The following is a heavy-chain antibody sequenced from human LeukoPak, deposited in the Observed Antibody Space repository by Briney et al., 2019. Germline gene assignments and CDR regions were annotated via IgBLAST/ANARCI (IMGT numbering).Heavy chain of an antibody. CDR2: IYSGGST. V-gene: IGHV3-66*01. D-gene: IGHD3-10*01. Sequence: GGSLRLSCAASGITVSSSYITWVRQAPGKGLEWVSIIYSGGSTYYADSVKGRFTISRDNSKNTLYLQMNSLRAEDTAVYYCARARDPDYYGSGSPFDYWGQGTLVTVSS. CDR3: ARARDPDYYGSGSPFDY. CDR1: GITVSSSY. J-gene: IGHJ4*02.